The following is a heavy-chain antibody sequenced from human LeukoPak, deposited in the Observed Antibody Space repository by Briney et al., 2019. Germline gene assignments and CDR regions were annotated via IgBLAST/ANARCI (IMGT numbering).Heavy chain of an antibody. V-gene: IGHV4-34*01. CDR2: INHSGST. CDR1: GGSFSGYY. CDR3: ARGRHRPRIAAAGTHYYYGMDV. D-gene: IGHD6-13*01. Sequence: SETPSLTCAVYGGSFSGYYWSWIRQPPGKGLEWIGEINHSGSTNYNPSLKSRVTISVDTSKNQFSLKLSSVTAADTAVYYCARGRHRPRIAAAGTHYYYGMDVWGQGTTVTVSS. J-gene: IGHJ6*02.